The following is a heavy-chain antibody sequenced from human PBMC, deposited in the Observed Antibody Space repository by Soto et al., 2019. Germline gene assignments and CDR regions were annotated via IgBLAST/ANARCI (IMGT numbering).Heavy chain of an antibody. J-gene: IGHJ6*02. CDR3: ARVGDYSYYGMDV. CDR2: IIPIFGTA. Sequence: SVKVSFKASGGTFSSYAISWVRQAPGQGLEWMGGIIPIFGTANYAQKFQGRVTITADKSTSTAYMELSGLRSEDTAVYYCARVGDYSYYGMDVWGQGTTVTVSS. CDR1: GGTFSSYA. V-gene: IGHV1-69*06.